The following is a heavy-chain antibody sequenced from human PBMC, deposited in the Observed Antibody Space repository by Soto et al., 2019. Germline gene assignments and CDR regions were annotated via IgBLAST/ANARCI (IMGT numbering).Heavy chain of an antibody. CDR2: ISGSGGST. D-gene: IGHD2-2*01. V-gene: IGHV3-23*01. CDR3: AKLRGSSSTGYGMDV. J-gene: IGHJ6*02. CDR1: GFTFSSYA. Sequence: PGGSLRLSCAASGFTFSSYAMSWVRQAPGKGLEWVSAISGSGGSTYYADSVKGRFTISRDNSKNTLYLQMNSLRAEDTAVYYCAKLRGSSSTGYGMDVWGQGTTVTVSS.